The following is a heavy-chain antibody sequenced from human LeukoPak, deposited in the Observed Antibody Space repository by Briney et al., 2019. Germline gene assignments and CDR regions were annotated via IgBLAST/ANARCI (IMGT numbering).Heavy chain of an antibody. D-gene: IGHD3-10*01. CDR1: GGSFSGYY. CDR2: INHSGST. Sequence: SETLSLTCAVYGGSFSGYYWSWIRQPPGKGLEWIGEINHSGSTNYNPSLKSRVTISVDTSKNQFSLKLSSVTAADTAVYYCARDYYGSGSYYTYYYYYMDVWGKGTTVTISS. J-gene: IGHJ6*03. V-gene: IGHV4-34*01. CDR3: ARDYYGSGSYYTYYYYYMDV.